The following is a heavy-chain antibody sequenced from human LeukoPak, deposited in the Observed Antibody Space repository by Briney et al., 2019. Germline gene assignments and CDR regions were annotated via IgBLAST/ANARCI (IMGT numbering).Heavy chain of an antibody. D-gene: IGHD6-19*01. V-gene: IGHV4-59*02. J-gene: IGHJ4*02. CDR1: GASVSSYF. CDR3: ATTQQWLAFDY. Sequence: PSETLSLTCIVSGASVSSYFWSWIRQPPGKGLEYIGNIYYSGSTNYNPSLKSRVTISLDTSKNQFSLKLSSVTAADTAVYYCATTQQWLAFDYWGQGMLVTVSS. CDR2: IYYSGST.